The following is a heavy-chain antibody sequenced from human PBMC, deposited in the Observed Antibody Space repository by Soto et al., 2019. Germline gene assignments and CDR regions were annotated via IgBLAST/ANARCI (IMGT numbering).Heavy chain of an antibody. Sequence: GGSLRLSCATSGFTFNTYGMAWVRQAPGKGLAWVSYISSSGSTIYYADSVKGRFTISRDNAKNSLYLQMNSLRAEDTAVYYCARDPFYDSSGYYDAFDIWGQGTMVTVSS. J-gene: IGHJ3*02. D-gene: IGHD3-22*01. CDR2: ISSSGSTI. CDR1: GFTFNTYG. CDR3: ARDPFYDSSGYYDAFDI. V-gene: IGHV3-48*04.